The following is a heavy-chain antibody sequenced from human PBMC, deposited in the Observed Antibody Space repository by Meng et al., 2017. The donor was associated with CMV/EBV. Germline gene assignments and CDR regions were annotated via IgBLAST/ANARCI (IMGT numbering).Heavy chain of an antibody. J-gene: IGHJ6*02. D-gene: IGHD3-3*01. CDR3: ARGGPTYYDFWSGYYPYGMDV. CDR1: GFTFSSYS. V-gene: IGHV3-21*01. CDR2: ISSSSSYI. Sequence: GESLKISCVASGFTFSSYSMNWVRQAPGKGLEWVSSISSSSSYIYYADSVKGRFTISRDNAKNSLYLQMNSLRAEDTAVYYCARGGPTYYDFWSGYYPYGMDVWGQGTTVTVSS.